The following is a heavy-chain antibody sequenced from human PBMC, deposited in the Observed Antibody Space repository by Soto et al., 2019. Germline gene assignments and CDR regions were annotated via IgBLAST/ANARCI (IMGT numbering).Heavy chain of an antibody. CDR1: GFTLNNSG. Sequence: QVQLVESGGGVVQPGRSLRLSCRVSGFTLNNSGMHWVRQAPCKGLEWMAVISYDGSDKYYADSVKGRVIISRDNSKNTLNLEMNSLRAEDTAIYYCVKDRVPGAYGNYYGMDVWGQGTTVTVSS. D-gene: IGHD5-12*01. V-gene: IGHV3-30*18. CDR2: ISYDGSDK. CDR3: VKDRVPGAYGNYYGMDV. J-gene: IGHJ6*02.